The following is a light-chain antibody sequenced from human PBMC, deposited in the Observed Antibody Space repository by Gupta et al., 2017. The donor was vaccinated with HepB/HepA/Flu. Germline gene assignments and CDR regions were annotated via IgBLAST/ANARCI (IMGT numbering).Light chain of an antibody. Sequence: EIVLTQSPLSLPVTPGEPASISCRSNQSLLHSNGYTYLDWYLQKPGQSPQLLIYLGSKRAYGVHDRFSGSGSGKDFTLKSSRVEAEDVGVYYCMQILQMRIFGQGTKVEIK. CDR2: LGS. V-gene: IGKV2-28*01. J-gene: IGKJ2*02. CDR3: MQILQMRI. CDR1: QSLLHSNGYTY.